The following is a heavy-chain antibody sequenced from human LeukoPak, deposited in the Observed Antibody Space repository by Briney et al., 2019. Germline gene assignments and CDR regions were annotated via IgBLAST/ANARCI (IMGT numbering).Heavy chain of an antibody. Sequence: GGSLRLSCAASGFTFSSYSMNWVRQAPGKGLEWVSSISSSSSYIYYADSVKGRFTISRDNSRNTLYLQMNTLRAEDTAVYYCAKCRGSSWSDYFDYWGQGTLVTVSS. D-gene: IGHD6-13*01. CDR1: GFTFSSYS. J-gene: IGHJ4*02. CDR3: AKCRGSSWSDYFDY. V-gene: IGHV3-21*04. CDR2: ISSSSSYI.